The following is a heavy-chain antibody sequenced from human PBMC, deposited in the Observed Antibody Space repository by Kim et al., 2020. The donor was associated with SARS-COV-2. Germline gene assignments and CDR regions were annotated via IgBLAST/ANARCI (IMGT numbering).Heavy chain of an antibody. V-gene: IGHV1-24*01. CDR2: FDPEDGET. Sequence: ASVKVSCKVSGYTLTELSMHWVRQAPGKGLEWMGGFDPEDGETIYAQKFQGRVTMTEDTSTDTAYMELSSLRSEDTAVYYCATDHKGLQYLFTGPPRLYYYYGMDVWGQGTTVTVSS. J-gene: IGHJ6*02. CDR3: ATDHKGLQYLFTGPPRLYYYYGMDV. CDR1: GYTLTELS. D-gene: IGHD4-4*01.